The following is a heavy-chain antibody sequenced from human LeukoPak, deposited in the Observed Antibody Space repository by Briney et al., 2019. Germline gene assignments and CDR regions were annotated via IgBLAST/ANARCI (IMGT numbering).Heavy chain of an antibody. CDR3: ARDGCNSTRCYDY. Sequence: GGSLRLSCAASGFTFSSYAMSWVRQAPGKGLEWVSAISGSGGSTYYADSVKGRFTISRDNSKNTLYLQMNSLRAEDTAVYYCARDGCNSTRCYDYWGQGTLVTVSS. D-gene: IGHD2-2*01. CDR2: ISGSGGST. J-gene: IGHJ4*02. V-gene: IGHV3-23*01. CDR1: GFTFSSYA.